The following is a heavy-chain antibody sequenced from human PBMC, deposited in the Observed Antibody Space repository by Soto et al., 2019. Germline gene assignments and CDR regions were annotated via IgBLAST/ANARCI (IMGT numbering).Heavy chain of an antibody. D-gene: IGHD3-22*01. CDR3: ARDKYDSSGHSNWFDP. J-gene: IGHJ5*02. CDR2: IYYSGST. Sequence: PSETLSLTCTVSGGSISSGGYYWSWIRQHPGKGLEWIGYIYYSGSTYYNPSLKSRVTISVDTSKNQFSLKLSSVTAADTAVYYCARDKYDSSGHSNWFDPWGQGTLVTVSS. V-gene: IGHV4-31*03. CDR1: GGSISSGGYY.